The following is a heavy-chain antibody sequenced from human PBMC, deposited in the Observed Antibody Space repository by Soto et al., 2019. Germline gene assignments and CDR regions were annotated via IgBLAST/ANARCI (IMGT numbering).Heavy chain of an antibody. CDR2: ISGSGGST. V-gene: IGHV3-23*01. Sequence: GSLRLSCAASGFTFSSYAMSWVRQAPGKGLEWVSAISGSGGSTYYADSVKGRFTISRDNSKNTLYLQMNSLRAEDTAVYYCAKDPGKYDILTGYYDYWGQGTLVTVSS. J-gene: IGHJ4*02. CDR3: AKDPGKYDILTGYYDY. D-gene: IGHD3-9*01. CDR1: GFTFSSYA.